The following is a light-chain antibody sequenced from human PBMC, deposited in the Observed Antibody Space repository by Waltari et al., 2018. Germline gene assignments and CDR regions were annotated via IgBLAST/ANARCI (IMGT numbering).Light chain of an antibody. V-gene: IGKV1-39*01. CDR1: KNIRSY. J-gene: IGKJ2*03. CDR3: QASYTTPYS. CDR2: AAS. Sequence: DLQMTQSPSSLSASVGDRVPISCRASKNIRSYLSWYQEKPGIGPKLVIYAASTLQSGVPARFSGSGSGTNFTLTITSLQAEDFATYFCQASYTTPYSFGQGTKVEIK.